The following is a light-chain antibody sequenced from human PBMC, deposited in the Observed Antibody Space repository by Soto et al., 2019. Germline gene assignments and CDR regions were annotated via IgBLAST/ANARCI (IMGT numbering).Light chain of an antibody. V-gene: IGLV2-14*01. CDR3: SSYTNTGTLVV. Sequence: QSVLTQPASVSGSPGQSITISCSGSGSDIGTYNFVSWYQHHPVRAPKLIISEVANRPSGVSDRFSGSKSGSLASLTISGLQADDEAVYYCSSYTNTGTLVVFGVGTKLTVL. CDR2: EVA. CDR1: GSDIGTYNF. J-gene: IGLJ3*02.